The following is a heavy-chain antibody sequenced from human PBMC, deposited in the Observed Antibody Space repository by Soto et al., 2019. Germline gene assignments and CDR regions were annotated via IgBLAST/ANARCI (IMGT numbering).Heavy chain of an antibody. D-gene: IGHD6-6*01. CDR2: GNHSGGT. CDR1: GESFSGFY. CDR3: ARGRLSVAARPRGCYFDY. J-gene: IGHJ4*02. V-gene: IGHV4-34*02. Sequence: QVQLQQWGAGLLKPSGTLSLSCGVSGESFSGFYWTWIRQPPGKELERIGEGNHSGGTNYNPSLKSRATISVGTSKTQFSLSVSSVTAADAAVYFCARGRLSVAARPRGCYFDYWGQGTLVTVSS.